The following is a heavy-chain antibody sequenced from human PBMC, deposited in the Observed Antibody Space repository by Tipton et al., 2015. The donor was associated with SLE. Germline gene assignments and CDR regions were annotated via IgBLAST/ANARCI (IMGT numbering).Heavy chain of an antibody. CDR3: ARGLQSVGAFDI. CDR2: IYTSGST. D-gene: IGHD4-11*01. CDR1: GGSISSYY. V-gene: IGHV4-4*07. Sequence: LRLSCTVSGGSISSYYWSWIRQPAGKGLEWIGRIYTSGSTNYNPSLKSRVTISVDTSKNQFSLKLSSVTAADTAVYYCARGLQSVGAFDIWGQGTMVTVSS. J-gene: IGHJ3*02.